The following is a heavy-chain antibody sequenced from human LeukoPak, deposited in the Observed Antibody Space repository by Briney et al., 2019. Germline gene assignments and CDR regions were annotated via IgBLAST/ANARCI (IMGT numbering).Heavy chain of an antibody. CDR1: GGSISSSNW. D-gene: IGHD5-12*01. CDR3: ARTTEGYAGGPGYSYYYYMDV. V-gene: IGHV4-4*02. Sequence: SETLSLTCAVSGGSISSSNWWSWVRQPPGKGLEWIGEIYHSGSTHYNPSLKSRVTISVDTSKNQVSLKLRSVTAADTAVYYCARTTEGYAGGPGYSYYYYMDVWGKGTTVTIPS. J-gene: IGHJ6*03. CDR2: IYHSGST.